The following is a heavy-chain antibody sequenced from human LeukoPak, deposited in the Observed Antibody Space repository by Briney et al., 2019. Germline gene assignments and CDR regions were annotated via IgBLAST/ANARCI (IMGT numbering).Heavy chain of an antibody. CDR2: IYYSGST. Sequence: PSETLSLTCTVSGGSISGYYWSWIRQPPGKGLEWIGYIYYSGSTNYNPSLKSRVTISVDTSKNQFSLKLSSVTAADTAVYYCARWRPENFYGSGSYLYYFDYWGQGTLVTVSS. CDR3: ARWRPENFYGSGSYLYYFDY. D-gene: IGHD3-10*01. V-gene: IGHV4-59*01. CDR1: GGSISGYY. J-gene: IGHJ4*02.